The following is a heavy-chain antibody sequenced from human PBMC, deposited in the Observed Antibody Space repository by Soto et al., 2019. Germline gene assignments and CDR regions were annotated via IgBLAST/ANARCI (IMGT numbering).Heavy chain of an antibody. J-gene: IGHJ6*03. CDR2: INHSGST. V-gene: IGHV4-34*01. D-gene: IGHD2-15*01. CDR3: ARGRINCSGGSCYSKYYYYYYMDV. CDR1: GGSFSGYY. Sequence: PSETLSLTCAVYGGSFSGYYWSWIRQPPGKGLEWIGEINHSGSTNYNPSLKSRVTMSVDTSKNQFSLKLSSVTAADTAVYYCARGRINCSGGSCYSKYYYYYYMDVWGKGTTVTVSS.